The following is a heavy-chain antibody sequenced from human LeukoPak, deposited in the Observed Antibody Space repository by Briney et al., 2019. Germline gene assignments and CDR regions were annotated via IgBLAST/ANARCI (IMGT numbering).Heavy chain of an antibody. J-gene: IGHJ4*02. CDR3: ARLGGPNSYGYGY. D-gene: IGHD5-18*01. Sequence: ASVKVSCKASGGTFSSYAISWVRQAPGQGLEWMGGIIPIFGTANYAQKFQGRVTITTDESTSTAYMELSSLRSEDTAVYYCARLGGPNSYGYGYWGQRTLATVSS. CDR1: GGTFSSYA. CDR2: IIPIFGTA. V-gene: IGHV1-69*05.